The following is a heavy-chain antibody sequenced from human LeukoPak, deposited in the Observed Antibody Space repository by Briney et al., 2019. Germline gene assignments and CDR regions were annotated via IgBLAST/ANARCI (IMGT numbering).Heavy chain of an antibody. CDR2: IYYSGST. CDR3: ARVRYPGGFDY. V-gene: IGHV4-30-4*01. D-gene: IGHD1-1*01. Sequence: SETLSLTCTVSGGSISSGDYYWSWIRQPPEKGLEWIGYIYYSGSTYYNPSLKSRVTISVDTSKNQFSLKLSSVTAADTAVYYCARVRYPGGFDYWGQGTLVTVSS. J-gene: IGHJ4*02. CDR1: GGSISSGDYY.